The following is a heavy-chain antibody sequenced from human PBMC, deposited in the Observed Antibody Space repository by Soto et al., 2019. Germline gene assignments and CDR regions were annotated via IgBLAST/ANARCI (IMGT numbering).Heavy chain of an antibody. V-gene: IGHV3-53*01. CDR1: GFTVSSNY. CDR3: ARDPLRYYDSSGYPHYYGMDV. CDR2: IYSGGST. D-gene: IGHD3-22*01. J-gene: IGHJ6*02. Sequence: EVQLVESGGGLIQPGGSLRLSCAASGFTVSSNYMSWVRQAPGKGLEWVSVIYSGGSTYYADSVKGRFTISRDNSKNTLYLQMNSLRAEDTAVYYCARDPLRYYDSSGYPHYYGMDVWGQGTTVTVSS.